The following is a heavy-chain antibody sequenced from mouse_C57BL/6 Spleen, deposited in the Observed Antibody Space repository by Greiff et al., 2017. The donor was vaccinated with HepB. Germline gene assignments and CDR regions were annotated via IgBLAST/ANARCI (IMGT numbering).Heavy chain of an antibody. D-gene: IGHD2-12*01. Sequence: QVHVKQSGAELVRPGASVTLSCKASGYTFTDYEMHWVKQTPVHGLEWIGAIDPETGGTAYNQKFKGKAILTADKSSSTAYMQLRSLTSEDSAVYYCTREGERRGGYAMDYWGQGTSVTVSS. V-gene: IGHV1-15*01. CDR2: IDPETGGT. CDR3: TREGERRGGYAMDY. CDR1: GYTFTDYE. J-gene: IGHJ4*01.